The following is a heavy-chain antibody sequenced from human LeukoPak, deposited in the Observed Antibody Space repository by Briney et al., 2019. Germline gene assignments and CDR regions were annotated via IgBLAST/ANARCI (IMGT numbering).Heavy chain of an antibody. CDR1: GFTFSSYS. CDR3: ARDQELLLRH. D-gene: IGHD1-26*01. J-gene: IGHJ4*02. V-gene: IGHV3-21*01. CDR2: ISSSSSYI. Sequence: GGSLRLSRAASGFTFSSYSMNWVRQAPGKGLEWVSSISSSSSYIYYADSVKGRFTISRDNAKNSLYLQMNSLRAEDTAVYYCARDQELLLRHWGQGTLVTVSS.